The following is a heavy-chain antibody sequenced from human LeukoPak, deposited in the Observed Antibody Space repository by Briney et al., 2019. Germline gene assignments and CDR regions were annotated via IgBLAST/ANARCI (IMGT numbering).Heavy chain of an antibody. CDR3: ARDTLDEGYSYGDGGY. CDR1: GFTFSSYA. Sequence: GGSLRLSCAASGFTFSSYAMSWVRQAPGKGLEWVAVISYDGSNKYYADSVKGRFTISRDNSKNTLYLQMNSLRAEDTAVYYCARDTLDEGYSYGDGGYWGQGTLVTVSS. D-gene: IGHD5-18*01. CDR2: ISYDGSNK. J-gene: IGHJ4*02. V-gene: IGHV3-30-3*01.